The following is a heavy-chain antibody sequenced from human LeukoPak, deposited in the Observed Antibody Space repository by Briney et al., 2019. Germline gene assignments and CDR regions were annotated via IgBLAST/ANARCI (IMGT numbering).Heavy chain of an antibody. D-gene: IGHD5-18*01. V-gene: IGHV4-4*07. CDR2: IYTSGST. J-gene: IGHJ4*02. CDR1: GGSISSYY. CDR3: ARERRYSYGPNYFDY. Sequence: SSETLSLTCTGSGGSISSYYWIWIRQPAGQGLEYIGRIYTSGSTNYNPSLKSRITMSVDTSKNQCSLKLSSVTAADTAVYYCARERRYSYGPNYFDYWGQGTLVTVSS.